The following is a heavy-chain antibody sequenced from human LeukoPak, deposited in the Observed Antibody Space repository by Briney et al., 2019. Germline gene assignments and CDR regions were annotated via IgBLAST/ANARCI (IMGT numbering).Heavy chain of an antibody. J-gene: IGHJ4*02. CDR2: IIPILGIA. V-gene: IGHV1-69*04. CDR1: GGTFSSYA. D-gene: IGHD3-10*01. CDR3: ARGRITMVRGVMGEGYYFDY. Sequence: ASVKVSCKASGGTFSSYAISWVRQAPGQGLEWMGRIIPILGIANYAQKFQGRVTITADKSTGTAYMELSSLRSEDTAVYYCARGRITMVRGVMGEGYYFDYWGQGTLVTVSS.